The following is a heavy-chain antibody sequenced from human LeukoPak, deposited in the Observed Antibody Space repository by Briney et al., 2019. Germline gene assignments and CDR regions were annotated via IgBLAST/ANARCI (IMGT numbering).Heavy chain of an antibody. CDR1: GFIFSSYE. CDR2: IIASSGAT. D-gene: IGHD5-12*01. Sequence: QPGGSLRLSCAASGFIFSSYEMNWVRQAPGKGLEWVSIIIASSGATFYADSVKGRFTISRDNPKNTLYLQMNSLSVEDTAVYYCAKGGYDYVEVAYFDFWGQGALVTVSS. J-gene: IGHJ4*02. CDR3: AKGGYDYVEVAYFDF. V-gene: IGHV3-23*01.